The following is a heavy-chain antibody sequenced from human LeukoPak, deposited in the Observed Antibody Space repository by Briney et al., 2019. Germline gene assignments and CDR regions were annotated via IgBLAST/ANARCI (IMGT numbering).Heavy chain of an antibody. CDR3: AKESGDHFEAFDV. CDR2: IRYDGSNK. D-gene: IGHD1-26*01. CDR1: GVTFSSYG. Sequence: GGSLRLSCAASGVTFSSYGMHWVRQAPGKGRAWVAFIRYDGSNKYFADSVKGRFTISRDNSKNTLYLQMNSLRAEDTAVYYCAKESGDHFEAFDVWGQGTMVTVSS. V-gene: IGHV3-30*02. J-gene: IGHJ3*01.